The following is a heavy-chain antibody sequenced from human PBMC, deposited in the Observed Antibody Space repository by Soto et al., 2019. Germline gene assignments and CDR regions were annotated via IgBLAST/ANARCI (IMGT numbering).Heavy chain of an antibody. Sequence: GASLKISCQGSEYSFVSYWIAWVRQMPGKGLECMGIIYPGDSDTRYSPSFHGQVTISVDKSISTAYLQWSSLEASDTAMYYCARTYISGWTECWYFDLWGRGTLVTVSS. J-gene: IGHJ2*01. CDR2: IYPGDSDT. D-gene: IGHD6-19*01. V-gene: IGHV5-51*01. CDR3: ARTYISGWTECWYFDL. CDR1: EYSFVSYW.